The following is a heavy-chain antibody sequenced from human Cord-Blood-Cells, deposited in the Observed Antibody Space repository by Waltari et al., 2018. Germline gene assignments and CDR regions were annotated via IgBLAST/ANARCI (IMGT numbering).Heavy chain of an antibody. CDR2: IYYSGST. Sequence: QLQLQESGPGLVKPSETLSLTCTVSGGSISSSSYYWGWIRQPPGKGLEWIGGIYYSGSTYYNPSLKGRVTISVDTSKNQFSLKLSSVTAADTAVYYCASFERGSAGYWGQGTLVTVSS. CDR1: GGSISSSSYY. CDR3: ASFERGSAGY. D-gene: IGHD3-9*01. J-gene: IGHJ4*02. V-gene: IGHV4-39*07.